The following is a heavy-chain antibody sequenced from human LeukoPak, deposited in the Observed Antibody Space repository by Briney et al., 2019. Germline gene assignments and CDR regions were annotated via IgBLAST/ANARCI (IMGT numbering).Heavy chain of an antibody. V-gene: IGHV4-39*07. CDR1: GGSISSGSYY. CDR2: IYYSGST. D-gene: IGHD5-18*01. J-gene: IGHJ4*02. Sequence: PSETLSLTGTVSGGSISSGSYYWGWIRQPPGKVLEWIGSIYYSGSTYYNASLKSRVTISVDTSKNQFSLKLSSVTAADTAVYYCARVGAAMDNFDYWGQGTLVTVS. CDR3: ARVGAAMDNFDY.